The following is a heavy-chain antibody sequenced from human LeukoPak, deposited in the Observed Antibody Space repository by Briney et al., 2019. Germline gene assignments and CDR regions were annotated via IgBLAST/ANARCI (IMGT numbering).Heavy chain of an antibody. V-gene: IGHV3-30*18. D-gene: IGHD3-10*01. CDR3: AKDQLWFGELSSFDY. Sequence: GGSLRLSCAASGFTFSSYGMRWVRQAPGKGPEWVAVISYDGSNKYYADSVKGRFTISRDNSKNTLYLQMNSLRAEDTAVYYCAKDQLWFGELSSFDYWGQGTLVTVSS. J-gene: IGHJ4*02. CDR1: GFTFSSYG. CDR2: ISYDGSNK.